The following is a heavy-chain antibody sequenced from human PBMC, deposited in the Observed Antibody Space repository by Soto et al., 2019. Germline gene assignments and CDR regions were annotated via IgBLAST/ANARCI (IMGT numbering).Heavy chain of an antibody. D-gene: IGHD3-22*01. CDR1: GGSISSGGYY. Sequence: QVQLQESGPGLVKPSQTLSLTCTVSGGSISSGGYYWSWIRQHPGKGLEWIGYIYYSGRTYYNPSLKSQVTISVDTSKNQFSLKLSSVTAADTAVYYCARGPSDYYDSSGYYSQFDYWGQGTLVTVSS. CDR2: IYYSGRT. V-gene: IGHV4-31*01. J-gene: IGHJ4*02. CDR3: ARGPSDYYDSSGYYSQFDY.